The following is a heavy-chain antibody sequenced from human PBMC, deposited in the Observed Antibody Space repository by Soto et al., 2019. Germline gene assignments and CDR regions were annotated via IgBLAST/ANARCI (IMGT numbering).Heavy chain of an antibody. Sequence: EVQLVESGGGLVQPGGSLRLSCAASGFTFSSYWMHWVRQAPGKGLVWVSRINSDGSSITYADSVKGRFTISRDNAKNTRYLQMNSLRVEDTAVYYCTRGRGDTMGGYWGQGTLVTVSS. V-gene: IGHV3-74*01. J-gene: IGHJ4*02. CDR3: TRGRGDTMGGY. D-gene: IGHD3-10*01. CDR1: GFTFSSYW. CDR2: INSDGSSI.